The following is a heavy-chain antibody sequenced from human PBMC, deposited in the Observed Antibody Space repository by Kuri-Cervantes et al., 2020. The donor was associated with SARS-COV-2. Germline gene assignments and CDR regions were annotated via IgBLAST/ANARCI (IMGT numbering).Heavy chain of an antibody. CDR2: IRSNGGST. CDR1: GFTFSSYG. D-gene: IGHD3-9*01. Sequence: GESLKISCASSGFTFSSYGMHWVRQAPGKGLEYVSAIRSNGGSTYYADSVKGRFTISRDKSKNTLYLQMGSLRAEDMAVYYWASSYYDILTGPLDVWGKGTTVTVSS. J-gene: IGHJ6*04. V-gene: IGHV3-64*02. CDR3: ASSYYDILTGPLDV.